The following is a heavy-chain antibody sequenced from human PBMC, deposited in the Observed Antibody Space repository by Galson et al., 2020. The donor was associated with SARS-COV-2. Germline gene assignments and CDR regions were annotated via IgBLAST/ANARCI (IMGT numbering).Heavy chain of an antibody. CDR2: ISSSGTYI. CDR3: ARDASWAMFGMDV. D-gene: IGHD1-26*01. CDR1: GSAFSAYT. Sequence: GRSLRPSCAASGSAFSAYTINWVRQAPGKGLEWVSSISSSGTYIYYADSVKGRFTISRANTKISLSLQMNSLRAEDTAVYYCARDASWAMFGMDVWGQGTTVTVSS. J-gene: IGHJ6*02. V-gene: IGHV3-21*01.